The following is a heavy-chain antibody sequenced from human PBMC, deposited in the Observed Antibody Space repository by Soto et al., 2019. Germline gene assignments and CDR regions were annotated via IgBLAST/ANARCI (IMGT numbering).Heavy chain of an antibody. Sequence: EVQLVESGGDLVPRGGSLRLSCVASGFTFSVYSMNWVRQAPGKGLEWFAYITSDTKTIKYADSVKGRFTISRDNAKNSVDLQMNRLRDEDTAVYYCARSVEGHFDYWGQGTVVTVSS. CDR2: ITSDTKTI. J-gene: IGHJ4*02. CDR3: ARSVEGHFDY. D-gene: IGHD6-19*01. V-gene: IGHV3-48*02. CDR1: GFTFSVYS.